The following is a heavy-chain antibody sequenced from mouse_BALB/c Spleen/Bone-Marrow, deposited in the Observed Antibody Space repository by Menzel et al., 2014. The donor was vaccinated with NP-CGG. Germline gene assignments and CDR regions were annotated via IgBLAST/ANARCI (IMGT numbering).Heavy chain of an antibody. V-gene: IGHV1-80*01. CDR2: IYPGDGDT. CDR3: ARGGISVDY. Sequence: QVQLQQPGAELVRPGSSVKISCKASGYAFSVYWMNWVKQRPGQGLEWIGQIYPGDGDTNYNGKFKGRATLTADKSSNTAYMQLSSLTSEDSAVYFCARGGISVDYWGQGTILTVSS. J-gene: IGHJ2*01. CDR1: GYAFSVYW.